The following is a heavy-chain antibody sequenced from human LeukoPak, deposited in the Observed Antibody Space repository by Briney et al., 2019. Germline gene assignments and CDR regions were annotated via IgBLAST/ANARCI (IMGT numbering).Heavy chain of an antibody. Sequence: GGSLRLSCAASGFTFSSYAMSWVRQAPGKGLVWVSRINSDGSSTSYADSVKGRFTISRDNAKNTLYLQMNSLRAEDTAVYYCARDRYYYDSSGYYGLRYFDYWGQGTLVTVSS. CDR3: ARDRYYYDSSGYYGLRYFDY. J-gene: IGHJ4*02. CDR2: INSDGSST. CDR1: GFTFSSYA. D-gene: IGHD3-22*01. V-gene: IGHV3-74*01.